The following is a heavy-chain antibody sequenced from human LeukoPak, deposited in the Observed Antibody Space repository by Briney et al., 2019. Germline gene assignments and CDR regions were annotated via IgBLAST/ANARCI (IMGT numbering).Heavy chain of an antibody. D-gene: IGHD3-10*01. CDR3: ARDYYYGSDY. CDR1: GFTLSTYA. V-gene: IGHV3-30*04. J-gene: IGHJ4*02. Sequence: GGSLRLSCAASGFTLSTYAMHWVRQAPGKGLEWVAVISSDGRDKKYADSVKGRFSISRDNSKNTLYLQMGSLRSEDTAVYYCARDYYYGSDYWGQGTLVTVSS. CDR2: ISSDGRDK.